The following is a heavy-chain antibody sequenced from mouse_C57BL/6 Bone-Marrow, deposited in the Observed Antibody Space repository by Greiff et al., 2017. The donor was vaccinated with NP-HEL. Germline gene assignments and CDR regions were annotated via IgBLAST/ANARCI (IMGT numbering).Heavy chain of an antibody. CDR2: ISNGGGST. Sequence: DVKLVESGGGLVQPGGSLKLSCAASGFTFSDYYMYWVRQTPEKRLEWVAYISNGGGSTYYPDTVKGRFTISRDNAKNTLYLQMSRLKSEDTAMYYCARLGVLRSYYYAMDYWGQGTSVTVSS. CDR1: GFTFSDYY. J-gene: IGHJ4*01. CDR3: ARLGVLRSYYYAMDY. D-gene: IGHD1-1*01. V-gene: IGHV5-12*01.